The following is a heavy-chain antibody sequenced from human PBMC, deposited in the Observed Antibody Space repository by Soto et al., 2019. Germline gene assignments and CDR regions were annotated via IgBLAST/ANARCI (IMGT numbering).Heavy chain of an antibody. CDR2: IYYTGST. CDR3: AGSFPMEVPGYYYGMDV. D-gene: IGHD3-10*01. CDR1: GGSISSGGYY. J-gene: IGHJ6*02. Sequence: SETLSRTFTVSGGSISSGGYYWSWIRQHPVKVLEWIGYIYYTGSTYYNPSLKSRVTISVYTSNNQFSLKLSSVTAADTAVYYCAGSFPMEVPGYYYGMDVWGQGPTVNVSS. V-gene: IGHV4-31*03.